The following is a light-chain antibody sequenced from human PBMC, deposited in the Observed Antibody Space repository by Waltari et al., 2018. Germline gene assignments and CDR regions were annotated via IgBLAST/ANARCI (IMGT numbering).Light chain of an antibody. CDR1: QYVTIRY. CDR3: QQDDTLPRVT. CDR2: DTS. Sequence: EIVLTQSPGTLSLSPGEGATLSCRASQYVTIRYLAWYQQKPGQAPRLLIYDTSTRAAGIPDRFSGSGSGRDFTLTISRLEPEDFAVYYCQQDDTLPRVTFGGGTKVEIK. J-gene: IGKJ4*02. V-gene: IGKV3-20*01.